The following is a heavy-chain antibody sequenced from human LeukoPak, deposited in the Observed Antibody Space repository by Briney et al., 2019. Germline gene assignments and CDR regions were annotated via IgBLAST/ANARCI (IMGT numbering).Heavy chain of an antibody. Sequence: SQTLSLTCTVSGGSISSGGYYWSWIRQHPGKGLEWIRYIYYSGSTYYNPSLKSRVTISVDTSKNQFSLKLSSVTAADTAVYYCARDGYYYDSSGYAWFDPWGQGTLVTVSS. CDR3: ARDGYYYDSSGYAWFDP. J-gene: IGHJ5*02. CDR1: GGSISSGGYY. CDR2: IYYSGST. V-gene: IGHV4-31*03. D-gene: IGHD3-22*01.